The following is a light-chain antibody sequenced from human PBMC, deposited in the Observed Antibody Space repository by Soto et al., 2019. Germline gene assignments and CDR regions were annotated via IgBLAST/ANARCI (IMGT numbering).Light chain of an antibody. CDR3: QQYDTWPLT. CDR2: DIS. J-gene: IGKJ4*01. CDR1: QYVSTN. V-gene: IGKV3D-15*01. Sequence: ETVMTQFPATLSVSPGERATLSCRASQYVSTNLAWYQQQPGHPPRLLIYDISNRATGIPARFSGSGSETEFALTITSLQSEDFAVYYCQQYDTWPLTFGGGTKVEIK.